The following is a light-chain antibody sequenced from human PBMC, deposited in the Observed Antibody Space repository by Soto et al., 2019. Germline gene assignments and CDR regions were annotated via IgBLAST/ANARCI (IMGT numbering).Light chain of an antibody. CDR1: QSVSSNY. J-gene: IGKJ3*01. V-gene: IGKV3-20*01. Sequence: EIVLTQSPGTLSLSPGERATLSCRASQSVSSNYLAWYQQKPGRAPRLLIYGASSRAIGIPDRFSGSGSGTDFTLTISRLETEDFAVYYCQQYGSSLFTFGPGTKVDIK. CDR2: GAS. CDR3: QQYGSSLFT.